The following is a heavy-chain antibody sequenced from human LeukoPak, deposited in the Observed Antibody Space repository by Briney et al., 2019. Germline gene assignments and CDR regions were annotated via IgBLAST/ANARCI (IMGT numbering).Heavy chain of an antibody. CDR2: IYKDDRT. V-gene: IGHV3-53*01. D-gene: IGHD2-15*01. Sequence: GGSLRLSCTASGFIFNDFWMSWVRQAPGKGLEWVSVIYKDDRTYYADSVKGRFTISRDNSRHTLYLQMNGLRAEDTAVYFCARDACSGTGCFDYWGQGTLVTVSS. CDR1: GFIFNDFW. CDR3: ARDACSGTGCFDY. J-gene: IGHJ4*02.